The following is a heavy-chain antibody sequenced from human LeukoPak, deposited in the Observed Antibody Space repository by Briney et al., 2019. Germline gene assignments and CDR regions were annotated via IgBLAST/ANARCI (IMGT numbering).Heavy chain of an antibody. CDR1: GFTFSSYS. D-gene: IGHD3-10*01. CDR3: AKGKNYYGSGSYPDY. V-gene: IGHV3-30*02. CDR2: IRYDGSNK. J-gene: IGHJ4*02. Sequence: GGSLSLSFAASGFTFSSYSMHWVRQAPGKGLEWVAFIRYDGSNKYYADSVKGRFTISRDNSKNTLYLQMNTLRAEDTAVYYCAKGKNYYGSGSYPDYWGQGTLVTVSS.